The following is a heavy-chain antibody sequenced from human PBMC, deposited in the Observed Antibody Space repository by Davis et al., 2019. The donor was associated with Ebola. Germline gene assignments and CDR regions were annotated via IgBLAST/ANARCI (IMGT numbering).Heavy chain of an antibody. CDR3: ARGVYDQLVALTTLNNYYYYYYMDV. V-gene: IGHV6-1*01. CDR2: TYYRSKWYN. D-gene: IGHD6-6*01. J-gene: IGHJ6*03. CDR1: GDSVSSNSAA. Sequence: PSETLSLTCAISGDSVSSNSAAWNWIRQSPSRGLEWLGRTYYRSKWYNDYAISVKSRITINPDTSKNQFSLQLNSVTPEDTDVYYCARGVYDQLVALTTLNNYYYYYYMDVWGKGTTVTVSS.